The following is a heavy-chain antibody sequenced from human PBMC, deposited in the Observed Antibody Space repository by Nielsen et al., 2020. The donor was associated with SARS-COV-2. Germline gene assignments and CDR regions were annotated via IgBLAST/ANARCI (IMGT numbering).Heavy chain of an antibody. Sequence: ETLSLTCTVSGGSISSGGYYWSWIRQHPGKGLEWVSAISGSGGSTYYADSVKGRFTISRDNSKNTLYLQMNSLRAEDTAVYYCAKARGAHWGQGTLVTVSS. CDR1: GGSISSGGYY. V-gene: IGHV3-23*01. D-gene: IGHD3-10*01. CDR2: ISGSGGST. J-gene: IGHJ4*02. CDR3: AKARGAH.